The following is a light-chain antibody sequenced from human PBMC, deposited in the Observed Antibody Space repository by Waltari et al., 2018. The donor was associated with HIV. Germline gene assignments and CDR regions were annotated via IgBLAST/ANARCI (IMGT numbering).Light chain of an antibody. CDR1: SSDVGGYNY. Sequence: QSALTQPASVSGSPGQSITISCTGTSSDVGGYNYVSWYQQHPGKAPKPMIYDVRNRPSGVSNLFSGSKSGNTASLTISGLQAEDEADYYCSSYTSSSTLVFGGGTKLTVL. V-gene: IGLV2-14*01. CDR2: DVR. CDR3: SSYTSSSTLV. J-gene: IGLJ2*01.